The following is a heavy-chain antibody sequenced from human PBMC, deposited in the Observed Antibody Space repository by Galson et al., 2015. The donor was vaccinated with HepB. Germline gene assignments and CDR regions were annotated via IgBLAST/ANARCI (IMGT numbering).Heavy chain of an antibody. D-gene: IGHD6-13*01. J-gene: IGHJ6*02. CDR3: ARGGYSRNGLDV. Sequence: SLRLSCAASGFRFSDYYMTWIRQAPGKGLEWVSYISSSGDTTYYVDSVKGRFTISRDNAKNSLDLQMNSLRAEDTAVHYCARGGYSRNGLDVWGQGTTVTVSS. CDR1: GFRFSDYY. V-gene: IGHV3-11*01. CDR2: ISSSGDTT.